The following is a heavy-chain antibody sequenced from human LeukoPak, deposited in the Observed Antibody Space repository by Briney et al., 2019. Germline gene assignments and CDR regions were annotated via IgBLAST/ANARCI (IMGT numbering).Heavy chain of an antibody. Sequence: GASVKVSCKASGYTFTGYYMHWVRQAPGQGLEWMGWINPNSGGTNYAQKFQGRATMTRDTSISTAYMELSRLRSDDTAVYYCASESYYYDSSGSTPGFDTPGYWGQGTLVTVSS. CDR2: INPNSGGT. CDR1: GYTFTGYY. CDR3: ASESYYYDSSGSTPGFDTPGY. J-gene: IGHJ4*02. V-gene: IGHV1-2*02. D-gene: IGHD3-22*01.